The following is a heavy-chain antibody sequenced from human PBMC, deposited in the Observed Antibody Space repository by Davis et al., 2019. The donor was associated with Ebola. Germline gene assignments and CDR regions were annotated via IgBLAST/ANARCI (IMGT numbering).Heavy chain of an antibody. CDR3: ARALAAVGFNWFDP. CDR1: GFTFSDYY. D-gene: IGHD6-13*01. CDR2: ISSRGDYT. J-gene: IGHJ5*02. Sequence: GGSLRLSCAASGFTFSDYYMSWIRQAPGKGLEWISYISSRGDYTNYADSVKGRFAISRDNAKNSLYLQMNSLRTEDTAVYYCARALAAVGFNWFDPWGQGTLVTVSS. V-gene: IGHV3-11*05.